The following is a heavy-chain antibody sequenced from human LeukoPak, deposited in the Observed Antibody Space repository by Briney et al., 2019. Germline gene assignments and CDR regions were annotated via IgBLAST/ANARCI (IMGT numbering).Heavy chain of an antibody. J-gene: IGHJ4*02. D-gene: IGHD4-23*01. CDR3: ARVGGGTSTFDY. Sequence: SETLSLTCTVSGGSISSGGYYWSWIRQHPGEGLEWIGYIYYSGSTYYNPSLKSRVTISVDTSKNQFSLKLSSVTAADTAVYYCARVGGGTSTFDYWGQGTLVTVSS. CDR2: IYYSGST. CDR1: GGSISSGGYY. V-gene: IGHV4-31*03.